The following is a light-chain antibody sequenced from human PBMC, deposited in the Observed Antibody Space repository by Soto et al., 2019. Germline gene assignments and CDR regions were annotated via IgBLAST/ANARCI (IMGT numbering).Light chain of an antibody. J-gene: IGLJ3*02. CDR1: RASIGSNT. CDR3: AAWDDSLSGPV. Sequence: QSVLTQPPSASGTPGQRVTISCSGSRASIGSNTVTWYQHLPGAAPKLLVYNNNQRPSGVPDRFSGSKSDTSASLAISGLQLEDEAVYYCAAWDDSLSGPVFGGGTKVTVL. V-gene: IGLV1-44*01. CDR2: NNN.